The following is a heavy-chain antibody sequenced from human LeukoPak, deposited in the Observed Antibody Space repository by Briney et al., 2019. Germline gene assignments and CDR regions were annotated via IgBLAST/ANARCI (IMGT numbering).Heavy chain of an antibody. CDR1: GGSFSGYY. D-gene: IGHD2-2*01. Sequence: SETLSLTCAVYGGSFSGYYWSWIRQPPGKGLEWIGEINHSGSTNYNPSLKSRVTISVDTSKNQFSLKLSSVTAADTAVYYCARVPSLGYCSSTSCYSYYYYGMDVWGQGTTVTVSS. V-gene: IGHV4-34*01. J-gene: IGHJ6*02. CDR2: INHSGST. CDR3: ARVPSLGYCSSTSCYSYYYYGMDV.